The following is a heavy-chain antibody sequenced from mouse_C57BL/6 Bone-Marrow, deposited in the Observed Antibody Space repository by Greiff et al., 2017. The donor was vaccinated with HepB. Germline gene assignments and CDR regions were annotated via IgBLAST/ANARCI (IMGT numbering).Heavy chain of an antibody. CDR3: ARPDYYGSSLYYAMDY. D-gene: IGHD1-1*01. CDR1: GYTFTGYW. Sequence: VKLQESGAELMKPGASVKLSCKATGYTFTGYWIEWVKQRPGHGLEWIGEILPGSGSTNYNEKFKGKATFTADTSSNTAYMQRSSLPTEDSAIYYCARPDYYGSSLYYAMDYWGQGTSVTVSS. J-gene: IGHJ4*01. CDR2: ILPGSGST. V-gene: IGHV1-9*01.